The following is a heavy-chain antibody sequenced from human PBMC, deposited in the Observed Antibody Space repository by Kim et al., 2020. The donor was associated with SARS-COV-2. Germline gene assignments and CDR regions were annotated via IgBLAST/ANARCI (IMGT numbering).Heavy chain of an antibody. Sequence: SETLSLTCTVSGGSISSSSYYWGWIRQPPGKGLEWIGSIYYSGSTYYNPSLKSRVTISVDTSKNQFSLKLSSLTAADTAVYYCARPQHSYGDYYMDVWG. D-gene: IGHD5-18*01. CDR3: ARPQHSYGDYYMDV. J-gene: IGHJ6*03. CDR2: IYYSGST. CDR1: GGSISSSSYY. V-gene: IGHV4-39*01.